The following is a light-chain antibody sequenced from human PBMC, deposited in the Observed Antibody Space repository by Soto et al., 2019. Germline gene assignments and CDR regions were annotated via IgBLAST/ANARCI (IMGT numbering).Light chain of an antibody. Sequence: ETVMKQSPATLSVSPGERATLSCRASQSVSTKLAWYQQKPGQAPRLLIYGASTRATGIPARFSGSGSGTEFTRTVSSLQSEYFAVYDCQQYDDWPPITVGQGTRLEIK. J-gene: IGKJ5*01. CDR3: QQYDDWPPIT. V-gene: IGKV3D-15*01. CDR1: QSVSTK. CDR2: GAS.